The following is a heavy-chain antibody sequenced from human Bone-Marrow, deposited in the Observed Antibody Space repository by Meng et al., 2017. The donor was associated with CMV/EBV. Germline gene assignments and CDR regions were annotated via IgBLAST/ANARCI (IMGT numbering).Heavy chain of an antibody. V-gene: IGHV3-21*01. Sequence: SGLTFSSYSMNWVRQAPGKGLEWVSSISSSSSYIYYADSVKGRFTISRDNAKNSLYLQMNSLRAEDTAVYYCVRDYYDSTTDWFDPWGQGTLVTVSS. CDR3: VRDYYDSTTDWFDP. J-gene: IGHJ5*02. CDR2: ISSSSSYI. CDR1: GLTFSSYS. D-gene: IGHD3-22*01.